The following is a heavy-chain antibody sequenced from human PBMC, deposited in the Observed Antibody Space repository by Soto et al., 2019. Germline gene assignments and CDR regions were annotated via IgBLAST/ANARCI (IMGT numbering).Heavy chain of an antibody. CDR2: IWYDGSNK. J-gene: IGHJ4*02. CDR3: ARQSLGNIRLRGLDY. CDR1: GFTFSDYG. D-gene: IGHD1-1*01. V-gene: IGHV3-33*01. Sequence: QVQLVESGGGVVQPGRSLRLSCAASGFTFSDYGMHWVRQAPGKGLEWVAVIWYDGSNKYYADSVKGRFTISRDNSKNPLDLQMNSVRAEDTAVYYCARQSLGNIRLRGLDYWGQGTLVTVSS.